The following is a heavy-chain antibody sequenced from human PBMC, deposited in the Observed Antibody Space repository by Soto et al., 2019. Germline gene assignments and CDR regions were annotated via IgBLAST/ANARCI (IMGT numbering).Heavy chain of an antibody. CDR3: ARDRHSYYGMDV. J-gene: IGHJ6*02. CDR1: GYTFTSYY. Sequence: ASVKVSCTASGYTFTSYYMHWVRQAPGQGLEWMGIINPSGGSTSYAQKFQGRVTMTRDTSTSTVYMELSSLRSEDTAVYYCARDRHSYYGMDVWGQGTTVTVSS. CDR2: INPSGGST. D-gene: IGHD1-26*01. V-gene: IGHV1-46*01.